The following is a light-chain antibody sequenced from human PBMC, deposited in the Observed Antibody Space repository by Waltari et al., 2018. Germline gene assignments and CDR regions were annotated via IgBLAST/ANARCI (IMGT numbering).Light chain of an antibody. Sequence: DIVMTQSPDSLAVSLGERATINCKSSQSVLYSSSKKSYLAWYQQKPGQPPKLFFYWASTRESGCPERVGGSGSGTDFTLTISSLQAEDVAVYYCQQYYTTPWTFGQGTKVEIK. CDR3: QQYYTTPWT. J-gene: IGKJ1*01. V-gene: IGKV4-1*01. CDR2: WAS. CDR1: QSVLYSSSKKSY.